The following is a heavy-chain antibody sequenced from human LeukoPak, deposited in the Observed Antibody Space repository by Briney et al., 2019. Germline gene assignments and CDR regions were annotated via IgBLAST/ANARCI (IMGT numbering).Heavy chain of an antibody. D-gene: IGHD6-6*01. CDR2: IYPGDSDT. J-gene: IGHJ4*02. CDR1: GYSFTSYW. Sequence: GESLKISCKGSGYSFTSYWISWVRQMPGKGPEWMGIIYPGDSDTRYSPSFQGQVTISADKYISTAYLQWSSLKASDTAMYYCATYSAARPRDYWGQGTLVTVSS. CDR3: ATYSAARPRDY. V-gene: IGHV5-51*01.